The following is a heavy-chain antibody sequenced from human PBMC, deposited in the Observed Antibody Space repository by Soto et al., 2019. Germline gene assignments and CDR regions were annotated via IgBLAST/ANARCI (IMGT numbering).Heavy chain of an antibody. D-gene: IGHD2-2*01. CDR3: ARDSPGRYCSSTSCPRMDV. Sequence: EVQLVESGGGLVQPGGSLRLSCAAPGFTFSSYSMNWVRQAPGKGLEWVSYISNSSSTIYYADSMKGRFTISRDNAKNSLYLQMNSLRDEDTAVYYCARDSPGRYCSSTSCPRMDVWGQGTTVTVSS. CDR1: GFTFSSYS. V-gene: IGHV3-48*02. J-gene: IGHJ6*02. CDR2: ISNSSSTI.